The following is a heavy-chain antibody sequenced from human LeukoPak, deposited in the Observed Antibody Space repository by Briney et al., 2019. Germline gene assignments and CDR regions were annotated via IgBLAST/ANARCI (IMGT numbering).Heavy chain of an antibody. Sequence: PGGSLRLSCAASGFTFRNFWISWVRQAPGKGLEWVADIKEDASKIYYLDSVKGRFTISRDNARNSLYLQMNSLRAEDTAVYYCARAKMGFAIFDYWGQGTLVTVSS. V-gene: IGHV3-7*01. CDR2: IKEDASKI. D-gene: IGHD2-8*01. J-gene: IGHJ4*02. CDR3: ARAKMGFAIFDY. CDR1: GFTFRNFW.